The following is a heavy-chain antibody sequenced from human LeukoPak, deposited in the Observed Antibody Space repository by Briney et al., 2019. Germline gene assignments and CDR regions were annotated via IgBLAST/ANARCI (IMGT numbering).Heavy chain of an antibody. CDR3: ARELAMITFGGVIVRPIDY. J-gene: IGHJ4*02. V-gene: IGHV4-31*03. D-gene: IGHD3-16*02. CDR1: GGSISSGGYY. Sequence: SETLSLTCTVSGGSISSGGYYWSWIRQHPGKGLEWIGYIYYSGSTYYNSSLKSRVTISVDTSKNQFSLKLSSVTAADTAVYYCARELAMITFGGVIVRPIDYWGQGTLVTVSS. CDR2: IYYSGST.